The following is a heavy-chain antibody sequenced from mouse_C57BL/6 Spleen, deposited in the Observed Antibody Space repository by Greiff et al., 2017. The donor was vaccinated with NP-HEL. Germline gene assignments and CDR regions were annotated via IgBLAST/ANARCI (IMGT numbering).Heavy chain of an antibody. V-gene: IGHV1-64*01. CDR1: GYTFTSYW. Sequence: QVQLQQPGAELVKPGASVKLSCKASGYTFTSYWMHWVKQRPGQGLEWIGMIHPNSGSTNYNEKFKSKATLTVDKSSSTAYMQLSSLTSEDAAVYYCARDHYYYGSRNFDDWGQGTTLTVSS. D-gene: IGHD1-1*01. J-gene: IGHJ2*01. CDR3: ARDHYYYGSRNFDD. CDR2: IHPNSGST.